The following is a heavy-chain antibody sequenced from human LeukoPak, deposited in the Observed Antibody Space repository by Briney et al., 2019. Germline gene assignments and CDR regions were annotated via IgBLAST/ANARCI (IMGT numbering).Heavy chain of an antibody. CDR2: INAGNGNT. CDR3: ARGEYSGYSDY. V-gene: IGHV1-3*01. CDR1: GYTFTSYA. D-gene: IGHD5-12*01. J-gene: IGHJ4*02. Sequence: ASVKVSCKASGYTFTSYAMHWVRQAPGQRLEWMGWINAGNGNTKYSQKFQGSVTMTRNTSISTAYMELSSLRSEDTAVYYCARGEYSGYSDYWGQGTLVTVSS.